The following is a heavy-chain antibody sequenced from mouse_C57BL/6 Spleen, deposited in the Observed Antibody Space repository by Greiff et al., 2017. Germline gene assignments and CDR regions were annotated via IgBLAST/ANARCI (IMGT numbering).Heavy chain of an antibody. Sequence: VQLQQSGPELVKPGASVKISCKASGYSFTDYNMNWVKQSNGKSLEWIGVINPNYGTTSYNQKFKGKATLTVDQSSSTAYMQLNSLASEDSAFYCCAGPYYGGSPFDYWGQGTTLTVSS. CDR1: GYSFTDYN. CDR3: AGPYYGGSPFDY. V-gene: IGHV1-39*01. CDR2: INPNYGTT. J-gene: IGHJ2*01. D-gene: IGHD1-1*01.